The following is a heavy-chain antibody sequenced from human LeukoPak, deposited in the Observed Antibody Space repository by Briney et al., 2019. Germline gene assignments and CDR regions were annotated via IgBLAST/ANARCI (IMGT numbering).Heavy chain of an antibody. CDR3: ARDQRGSYPAPIVY. V-gene: IGHV1-18*01. J-gene: IGHJ4*02. Sequence: GASVKVSCKASGYTFTSYGIRWGGQAPGQGGEWRGWISAYNGNTNYAQKLQGRVTMTTDTSTSTAYMALRSLRSADTAVYYCARDQRGSYPAPIVYWGQGTLVTVSS. D-gene: IGHD1-26*01. CDR2: ISAYNGNT. CDR1: GYTFTSYG.